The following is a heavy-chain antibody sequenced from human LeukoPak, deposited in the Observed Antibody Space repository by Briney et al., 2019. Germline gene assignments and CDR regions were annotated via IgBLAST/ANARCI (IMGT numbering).Heavy chain of an antibody. CDR1: GFTFSSYG. CDR3: AKDDTYGDYGPDY. D-gene: IGHD4-17*01. CDR2: IRYDGSNK. J-gene: IGHJ4*02. V-gene: IGHV3-30*02. Sequence: PGGSLRLSCAASGFTFSSYGMHWVRQAPGKGLEWVAFIRYDGSNKYYADSVKGRFTISRDNSKNTLYLQMNSLRAEDTAVYYCAKDDTYGDYGPDYWGQGTLVTVSS.